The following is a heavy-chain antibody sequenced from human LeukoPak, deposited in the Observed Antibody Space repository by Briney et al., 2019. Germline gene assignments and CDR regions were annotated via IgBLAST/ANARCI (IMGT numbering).Heavy chain of an antibody. V-gene: IGHV4-59*01. CDR2: IYYSGST. Sequence: SETLSLTCTVSGGSISSYYWSWIRQPPGKGLEWIGYIYYSGSTNYNPSLKSRVTISVDTFKNQFSLKLSSVTAADTAVYYCARTANDDSGSYAYYFDYWGQGTLVTVSS. J-gene: IGHJ4*02. D-gene: IGHD1-26*01. CDR1: GGSISSYY. CDR3: ARTANDDSGSYAYYFDY.